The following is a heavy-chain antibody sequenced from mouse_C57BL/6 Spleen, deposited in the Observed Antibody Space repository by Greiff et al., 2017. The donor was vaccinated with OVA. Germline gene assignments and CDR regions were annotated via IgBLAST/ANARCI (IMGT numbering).Heavy chain of an antibody. D-gene: IGHD2-5*01. CDR2: INYDGSST. CDR3: ARAYYSNYYFDY. V-gene: IGHV5-16*01. CDR1: GFTFSDYY. J-gene: IGHJ2*01. Sequence: EVKLVESEGGLVQPGSSMKLSCTASGFTFSDYYMAWVRQVPEKGLEWVANINYDGSSTYYLDSLKSRFIISRDNAKNLLYLQMSSLKSEDTATYYCARAYYSNYYFDYWGQGTTLTVSS.